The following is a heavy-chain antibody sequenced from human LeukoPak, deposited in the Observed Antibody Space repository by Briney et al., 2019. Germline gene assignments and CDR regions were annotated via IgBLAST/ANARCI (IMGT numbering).Heavy chain of an antibody. Sequence: GASVRVSCKASGHTFTCYYIHWARPAPAKGHERIGWRNAYTGGTNYAKTIQRRVTMTRDTSISPAYVDLSRLAPDQPAVYYCTPPYCSGNSCHDYFDYWGQGTMVTVSS. J-gene: IGHJ4*02. CDR1: GHTFTCYY. D-gene: IGHD2-15*01. V-gene: IGHV1-2*02. CDR2: RNAYTGGT. CDR3: TPPYCSGNSCHDYFDY.